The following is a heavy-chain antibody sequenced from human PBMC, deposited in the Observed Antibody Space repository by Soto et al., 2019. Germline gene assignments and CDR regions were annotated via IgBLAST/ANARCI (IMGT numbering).Heavy chain of an antibody. CDR3: AKIGHSWSGYRYGDFDY. CDR2: ISWNSGSI. Sequence: GGSLRLSCAASGFTFDDYAMHWVRQAPGKGLEWVSGISWNSGSIDYADSVKGRFTISRDNAKNSLYLQMNSLRAEDTALYYCAKIGHSWSGYRYGDFDYWGQGTLVTVSS. J-gene: IGHJ4*02. CDR1: GFTFDDYA. V-gene: IGHV3-9*01. D-gene: IGHD5-18*01.